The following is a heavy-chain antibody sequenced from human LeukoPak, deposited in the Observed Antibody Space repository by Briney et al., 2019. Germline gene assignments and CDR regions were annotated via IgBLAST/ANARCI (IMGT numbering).Heavy chain of an antibody. V-gene: IGHV3-7*01. CDR2: IKQDGSEK. D-gene: IGHD3-10*01. J-gene: IGHJ5*02. CDR3: ARDRIAWGSGGLDWFDP. Sequence: GGSLRLSCAASGFTFSSYWMSWVRQAPGRGLEGGANIKQDGSEKYYVDSVKGRFTISRDNAKNSLYLQMNSLRAEDTAVYYCARDRIAWGSGGLDWFDPWGQGTLVTVSS. CDR1: GFTFSSYW.